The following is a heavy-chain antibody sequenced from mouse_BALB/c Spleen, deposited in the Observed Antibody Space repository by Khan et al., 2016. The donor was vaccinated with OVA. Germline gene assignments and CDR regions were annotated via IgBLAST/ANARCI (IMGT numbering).Heavy chain of an antibody. V-gene: IGHV5-17*02. Sequence: EVELVESGGGLVQPGGSRKLSCAASGFTFSNYGMHWVRQAPEKGLEWVAFISGDTSTIYYADTVKGRFTISRDTPKNTLFLQMTSLMSEDTARYYCATSYFYGYYFDYWGPGTTLTVSS. J-gene: IGHJ2*01. D-gene: IGHD1-1*01. CDR1: GFTFSNYG. CDR3: ATSYFYGYYFDY. CDR2: ISGDTSTI.